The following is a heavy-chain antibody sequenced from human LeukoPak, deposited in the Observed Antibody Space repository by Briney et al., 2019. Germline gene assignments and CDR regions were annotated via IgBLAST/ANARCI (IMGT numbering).Heavy chain of an antibody. CDR1: GFTFSSYR. CDR3: ARDLGLDY. CDR2: IISSRSHI. J-gene: IGHJ4*02. V-gene: IGHV3-48*01. Sequence: GGSLRLSCAASGFTFSSYRMIWVGPAPGKGVEWVSCIISSRSHIYYADSVKGRLTISRDNAKNSRYLQMNSLRAEDTAVYYCARDLGLDYWGQGTLVTVSS. D-gene: IGHD1-26*01.